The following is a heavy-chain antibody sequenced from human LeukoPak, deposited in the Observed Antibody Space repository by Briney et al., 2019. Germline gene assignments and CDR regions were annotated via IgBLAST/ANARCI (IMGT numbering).Heavy chain of an antibody. CDR2: INPDSGGT. V-gene: IGHV1-2*06. D-gene: IGHD5-12*01. CDR1: GYTFTGYY. CDR3: ARGAERGAYAGY. Sequence: ASVKVSCKASGYTFTGYYMHWVRQARGQGLEWMGRINPDSGGTNYAQKFQGRVTMTRDTSISTAYMELTRLTSDDTAVYYCARGAERGAYAGYWGQGTLVTVSS. J-gene: IGHJ4*02.